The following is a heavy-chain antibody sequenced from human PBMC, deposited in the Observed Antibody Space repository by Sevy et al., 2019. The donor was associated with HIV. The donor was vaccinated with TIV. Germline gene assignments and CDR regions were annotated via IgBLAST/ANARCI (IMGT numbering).Heavy chain of an antibody. CDR3: ARGNPVYCVGGSCYRPLDY. V-gene: IGHV3-11*01. D-gene: IGHD2-15*01. J-gene: IGHJ4*02. Sequence: GGSLRLSCVVSGFTFNDYYMSGIRQAPWEGLEWVSHITTDSTSISYADSVKGRFTISRDNAKNSLYLQMNSLRAEDTAVYYCARGNPVYCVGGSCYRPLDYWGRGTLVTVSS. CDR2: ITTDSTSI. CDR1: GFTFNDYY.